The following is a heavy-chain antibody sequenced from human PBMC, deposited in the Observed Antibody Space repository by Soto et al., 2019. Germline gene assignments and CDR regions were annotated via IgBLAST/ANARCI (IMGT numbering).Heavy chain of an antibody. J-gene: IGHJ6*02. CDR3: ARKTYVNWNCVIDV. CDR2: IKQDGSEK. Sequence: GGSLRLSCAASGFTFSSYWMSWVRQAPGKGLEWVANIKQDGSEKYYVDSVKGRFTISRDNAKNSLYLHMNSLRAEDTAVYYCARKTYVNWNCVIDVWGQGTMVTVSS. D-gene: IGHD1-7*01. V-gene: IGHV3-7*01. CDR1: GFTFSSYW.